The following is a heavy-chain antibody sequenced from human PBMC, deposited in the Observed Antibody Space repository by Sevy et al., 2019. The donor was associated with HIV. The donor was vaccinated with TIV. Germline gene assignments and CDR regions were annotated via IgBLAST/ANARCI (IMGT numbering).Heavy chain of an antibody. CDR3: ARLGYDYSNSALRFDP. CDR1: GGSISSSSYY. D-gene: IGHD4-4*01. CDR2: IYYSGST. V-gene: IGHV4-39*01. Sequence: SETLSLTCTVSGGSISSSSYYWGWIRQPPGKGLEWIGSIYYSGSTYYNPSLKSRVTISVDTSKNQFSLKLSSVTAADTAVYYCARLGYDYSNSALRFDPWGQGTLVTVSS. J-gene: IGHJ5*02.